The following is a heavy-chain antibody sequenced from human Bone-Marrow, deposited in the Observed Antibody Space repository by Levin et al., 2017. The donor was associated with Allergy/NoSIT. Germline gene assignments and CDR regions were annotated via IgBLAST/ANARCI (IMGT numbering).Heavy chain of an antibody. CDR2: VHYSGSA. CDR1: GGAVSSLDFF. Sequence: SQTLSLTCTVSGGAVSSLDFFWGWVRQPPGKGLEWIGHVHYSGSANHSPSLKSRVAMSVDTSNNRFSLKLNSVTAADTAVYFCTRGAGGNYPPGEWGPGALVTVSS. V-gene: IGHV4-61*08. D-gene: IGHD3-16*02. CDR3: TRGAGGNYPPGE. J-gene: IGHJ4*02.